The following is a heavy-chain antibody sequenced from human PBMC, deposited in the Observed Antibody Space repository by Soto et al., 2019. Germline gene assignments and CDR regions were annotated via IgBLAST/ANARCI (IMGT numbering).Heavy chain of an antibody. CDR1: GGSVRSGSYY. J-gene: IGHJ3*02. D-gene: IGHD1-1*01. CDR3: ARVNDDAFDI. V-gene: IGHV4-61*01. CDR2: IYYSGST. Sequence: SETLSLTCTVSGGSVRSGSYYWSWIRQPPGKGLEWMGYIYYSGSTNYNPSLKSRVTISVDTSKNQFSLRLSSVTAADTAVYYCARVNDDAFDIWGQGTMVTVSS.